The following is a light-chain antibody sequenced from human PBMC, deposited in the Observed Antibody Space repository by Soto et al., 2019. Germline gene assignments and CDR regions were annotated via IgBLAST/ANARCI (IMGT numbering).Light chain of an antibody. J-gene: IGKJ4*01. V-gene: IGKV1-8*01. Sequence: AIRMTQSPSSLSASTGDRVTITCRASQGISSYLAWYQQKPGKAPKLLIYAASTLQSGVPSRFSGSGSGTDFTLTISSLQPEDVATYYCQQSYSTPLTFGGGTKVDIK. CDR3: QQSYSTPLT. CDR2: AAS. CDR1: QGISSY.